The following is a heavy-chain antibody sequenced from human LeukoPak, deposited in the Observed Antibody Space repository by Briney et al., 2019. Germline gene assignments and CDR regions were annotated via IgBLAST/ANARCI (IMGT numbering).Heavy chain of an antibody. CDR2: ISSSGSPI. V-gene: IGHV3-11*04. Sequence: GGSLRLSCATSGFTFSDYYMSWTRQAPGKGLEWVSYISSSGSPIYYADSVKGRFTISRDNAKNSLFLQMNSLRAEDTAVYYCARDGWSSFGRPFDYWGQGTLVTVSS. D-gene: IGHD3-16*01. CDR1: GFTFSDYY. CDR3: ARDGWSSFGRPFDY. J-gene: IGHJ4*02.